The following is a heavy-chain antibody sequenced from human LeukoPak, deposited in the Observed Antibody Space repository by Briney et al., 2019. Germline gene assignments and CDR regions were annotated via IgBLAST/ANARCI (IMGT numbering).Heavy chain of an antibody. J-gene: IGHJ4*02. D-gene: IGHD1-26*01. CDR3: VKRATVGAPSPLFDY. CDR1: GFTLSSNY. CDR2: IYSGGGT. Sequence: GGSLRLSCAASGFTLSSNYMSWVRQAPGKGLEWVSVIYSGGGTYYADSVKGRFTISRDNSKNTVYLQMSSLTPEDTAVYYCVKRATVGAPSPLFDYWGQGTLVTVSS. V-gene: IGHV3-66*01.